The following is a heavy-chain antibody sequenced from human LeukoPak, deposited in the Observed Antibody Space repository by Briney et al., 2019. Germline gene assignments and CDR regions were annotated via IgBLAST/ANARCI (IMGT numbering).Heavy chain of an antibody. CDR2: IEQDGSEK. Sequence: PGGSLRLSCAASGFTFSSYWMSWVRQAPGKGLEWVANIEQDGSEKYYVDSVKGRFTISRDNAKNSLYLQMNSLRAEDTAVYYCARLWFGDLDAFDIWGQGTMVTVSS. J-gene: IGHJ3*02. CDR3: ARLWFGDLDAFDI. CDR1: GFTFSSYW. D-gene: IGHD3-10*01. V-gene: IGHV3-7*01.